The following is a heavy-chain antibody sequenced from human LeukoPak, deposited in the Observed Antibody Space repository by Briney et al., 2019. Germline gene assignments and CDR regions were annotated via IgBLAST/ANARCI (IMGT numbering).Heavy chain of an antibody. J-gene: IGHJ3*02. CDR3: ARDESYAFDI. CDR1: GFTFSTYS. V-gene: IGHV3-48*02. Sequence: GGSLRLSCAASGFTFSTYSMNRVRQAPGKGLEWVLHSSGRTTTISYADSVKGRFTISRDNAKNSLYLQMNSLRDEDTAVYYCARDESYAFDIWGQGTMVTVSS. CDR2: SSGRTTTI.